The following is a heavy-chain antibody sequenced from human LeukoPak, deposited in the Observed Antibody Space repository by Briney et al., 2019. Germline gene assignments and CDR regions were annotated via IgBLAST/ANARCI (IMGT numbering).Heavy chain of an antibody. CDR3: AREGGYSYGDAPLHFDY. D-gene: IGHD5-18*01. J-gene: IGHJ4*02. CDR1: GGSISSFH. CDR2: IYYIGST. V-gene: IGHV4-59*12. Sequence: SETLSLTCTVSGGSISSFHWSWIRQSPGKGLEWIGYIYYIGSTNYNPSLKSRVTISVDTSKNQFSLNLSSVTAADTAVYYCAREGGYSYGDAPLHFDYWGQGTLVTVSS.